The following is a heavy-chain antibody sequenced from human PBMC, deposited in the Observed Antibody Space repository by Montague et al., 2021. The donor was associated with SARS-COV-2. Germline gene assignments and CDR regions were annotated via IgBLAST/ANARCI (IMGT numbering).Heavy chain of an antibody. CDR2: ISSDGSRR. V-gene: IGHV3-74*01. CDR3: ARDGEIVAVGYYFDS. D-gene: IGHD3-22*01. CDR1: GFTFSSYW. J-gene: IGHJ4*02. Sequence: SLSLSCAASGFTFSSYWMYWVRQAPGKGLVWVSHISSDGSRRRYADSVKGRFTISRDNAKNTLYLQMNSLRAEDTAVYYRARDGEIVAVGYYFDSWGQGTLVTASS.